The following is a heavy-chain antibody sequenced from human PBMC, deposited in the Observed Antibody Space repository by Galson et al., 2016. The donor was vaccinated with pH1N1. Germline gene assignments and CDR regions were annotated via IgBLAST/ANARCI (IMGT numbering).Heavy chain of an antibody. CDR2: TYYRSKWFY. CDR1: GDSVSRTSTA. CDR3: ARGVIDYDFWSGYQDHDAFDI. J-gene: IGHJ3*02. V-gene: IGHV6-1*01. Sequence: CAISGDSVSRTSTAWNWIRQSPSRGLEWLGRTYYRSKWFYDYEISVKSRITINPDTSKNQFSLQLNSVTPEDTAVYYCARGVIDYDFWSGYQDHDAFDIWGQGTFVSVSS. D-gene: IGHD3-3*01.